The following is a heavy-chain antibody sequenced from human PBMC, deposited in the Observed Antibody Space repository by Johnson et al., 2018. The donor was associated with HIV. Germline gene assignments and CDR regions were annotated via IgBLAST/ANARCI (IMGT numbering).Heavy chain of an antibody. CDR2: IRGSGDST. CDR1: GFTFSSYA. Sequence: VQLVESGGGVVQPGGSLRLSCAASGFTFSSYAMTWVRQAPGKGLDWVSAIRGSGDSTYYADSVKGRFTISRDNSKNTLYVQMNSLRAEDTAAYYCAKGRWELLAGAFDIWGQGTTV. CDR3: AKGRWELLAGAFDI. D-gene: IGHD1-26*01. V-gene: IGHV3-23*04. J-gene: IGHJ3*02.